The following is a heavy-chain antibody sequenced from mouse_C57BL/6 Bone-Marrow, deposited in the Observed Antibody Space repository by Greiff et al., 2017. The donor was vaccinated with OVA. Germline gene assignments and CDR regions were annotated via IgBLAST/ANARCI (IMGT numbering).Heavy chain of an antibody. CDR2: ISNGGGST. CDR3: ARYLLWPREDY. V-gene: IGHV5-12*01. J-gene: IGHJ2*01. CDR1: GFTFSDYY. D-gene: IGHD2-1*01. Sequence: EVMLVESGGGLVQPGGSLKLSCAASGFTFSDYYMYWVRQTPEKRLEWVAYISNGGGSTYYPDTVKGRFTISRDNAKNTLYLQMSRLKSEDTAMYYCARYLLWPREDYWGQGTTLTDSS.